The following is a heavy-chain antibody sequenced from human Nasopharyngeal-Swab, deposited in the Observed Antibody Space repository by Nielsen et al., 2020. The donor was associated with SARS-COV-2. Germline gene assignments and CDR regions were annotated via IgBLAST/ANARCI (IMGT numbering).Heavy chain of an antibody. CDR2: IWYDGSNK. CDR1: GFTFSSYG. J-gene: IGHJ4*02. V-gene: IGHV3-33*08. D-gene: IGHD2-21*02. Sequence: GESLKISCAASGFTFSSYGMHWVRQAPGQGLEWVALIWYDGSNKYYADSVKGRFTISRDNSKNTLYLQMNSLRAEDTAVYYCASAGGGGDWHWGQGTLVTVSS. CDR3: ASAGGGGDWH.